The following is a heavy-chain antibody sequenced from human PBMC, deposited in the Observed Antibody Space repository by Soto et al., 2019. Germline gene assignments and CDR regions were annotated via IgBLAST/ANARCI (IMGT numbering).Heavy chain of an antibody. CDR1: GGTFSSYT. J-gene: IGHJ4*02. CDR2: IIPILGIA. CDR3: ARGPWGYWSGGSCYNFDY. V-gene: IGHV1-69*02. Sequence: HVHLVQSGAELKKPGSSVKVSCKSSGGTFSSYTISWVRQAYGQGHEWMGRIIPILGIANDEQKSQSIVTIIADKTTSTASMSPSRLRSEYPAVYYCARGPWGYWSGGSCYNFDYWGRGTLVTVCS. D-gene: IGHD2-15*01.